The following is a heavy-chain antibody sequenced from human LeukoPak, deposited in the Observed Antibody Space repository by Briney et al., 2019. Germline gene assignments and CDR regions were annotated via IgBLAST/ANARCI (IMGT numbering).Heavy chain of an antibody. J-gene: IGHJ4*02. V-gene: IGHV3-11*04. CDR3: ARDRAEDDSSGYIHRDFDF. CDR2: ISSSGGNI. CDR1: GFTFSDYF. D-gene: IGHD3-22*01. Sequence: GGSLRLSCSGSGFTFSDYFMNWIRQTPGKGLEWISYISSSGGNIKYADSVQGRFTISRDNAKKSLYLQMNSLRAEDTAVYYCARDRAEDDSSGYIHRDFDFWGQGTLVIVSS.